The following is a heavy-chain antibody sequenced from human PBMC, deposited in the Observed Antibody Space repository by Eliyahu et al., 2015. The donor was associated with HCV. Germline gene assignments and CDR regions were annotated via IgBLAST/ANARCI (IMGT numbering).Heavy chain of an antibody. J-gene: IGHJ4*02. CDR3: ARVSRVGAGSG. D-gene: IGHD1-26*01. CDR1: GGSFSGYY. CDR2: INHSGST. Sequence: QVQLQQWGAGLLKPSETLSLTCAVYGGSFSGYYWSWIRQPPGKGLEWIGEINHSGSTNYNPSLKSRVTISVDTSKNQFSLKLSSVTAADTAVYYCARVSRVGAGSGWGQGTLVTVSS. V-gene: IGHV4-34*01.